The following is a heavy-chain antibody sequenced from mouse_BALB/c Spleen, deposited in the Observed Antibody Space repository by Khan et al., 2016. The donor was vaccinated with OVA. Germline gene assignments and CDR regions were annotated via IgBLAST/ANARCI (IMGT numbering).Heavy chain of an antibody. CDR3: ARGVLRLQTCFAY. D-gene: IGHD3-2*02. V-gene: IGHV1S136*01. CDR1: GYTFTSYD. J-gene: IGHJ3*01. Sequence: VQLKESGPELVKPGASVKMSCKASGYTFTSYDMHWVKQRPGQGLEWIGYINPYNDYTKFNEKFKGKATLTSDKSSSTAYMELSSLTSEDSAVYYCARGVLRLQTCFAYWGQGTLVTVSA. CDR2: INPYNDYT.